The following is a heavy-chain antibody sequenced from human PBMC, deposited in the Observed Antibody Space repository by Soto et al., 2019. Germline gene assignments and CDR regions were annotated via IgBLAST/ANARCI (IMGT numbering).Heavy chain of an antibody. D-gene: IGHD1-26*01. J-gene: IGHJ4*02. Sequence: EVQLVESGGGLVKPGGSLRLSCAAPGFTFNNVWMNWVRQAPGKGLEWVGRMTINADVGTTDYAAPVKGRFTISTDDSKNTLYLQMNSLKTEDTAVYYCIAGSSRGIWGQGTLITVSS. CDR3: IAGSSRGI. V-gene: IGHV3-15*07. CDR2: MTINADVGTT. CDR1: GFTFNNVW.